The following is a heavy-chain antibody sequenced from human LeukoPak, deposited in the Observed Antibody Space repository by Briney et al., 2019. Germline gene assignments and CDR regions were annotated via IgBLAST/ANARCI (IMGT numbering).Heavy chain of an antibody. Sequence: GGSLRLSCAASGFTFSSYAMSWVRQAPGKGLEWVSTISGGADSTNYADSVKGRFTISRDNSKNTLYLQMNSLRAEDTAVYYCARDRGYSYAHPLGYWGQGTLVTVSS. CDR1: GFTFSSYA. CDR3: ARDRGYSYAHPLGY. J-gene: IGHJ4*02. V-gene: IGHV3-23*01. CDR2: ISGGADST. D-gene: IGHD5-18*01.